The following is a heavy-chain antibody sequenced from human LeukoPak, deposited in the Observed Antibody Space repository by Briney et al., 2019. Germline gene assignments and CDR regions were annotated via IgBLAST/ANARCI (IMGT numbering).Heavy chain of an antibody. J-gene: IGHJ4*02. CDR3: AKAYSYFDH. Sequence: PGGSLRLSCAASGFTLSSYDMHWVRQAPGKGLEWVAFIRYDGSNTYYADSVKGRFTISRDNSKNTLFLQMNSLTAEDTAVYYCAKAYSYFDHWGQGTLVTVSS. CDR1: GFTLSSYD. CDR2: IRYDGSNT. V-gene: IGHV3-30*02. D-gene: IGHD4-11*01.